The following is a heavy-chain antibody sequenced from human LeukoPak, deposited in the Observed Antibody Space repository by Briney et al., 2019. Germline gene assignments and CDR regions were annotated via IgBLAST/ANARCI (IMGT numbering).Heavy chain of an antibody. J-gene: IGHJ4*02. CDR1: GGSFSGYY. Sequence: SETLSLTCAVYGGSFSGYYWSWIRQPPGKGLEWIGEINHSGSTNYNPSLKSRVTISVDTSKNQFSLKLSSVTAEDTAVYYCATSPGLGYSSSLTGVDYWGQGTLVTVSS. D-gene: IGHD6-6*01. CDR3: ATSPGLGYSSSLTGVDY. CDR2: INHSGST. V-gene: IGHV4-34*01.